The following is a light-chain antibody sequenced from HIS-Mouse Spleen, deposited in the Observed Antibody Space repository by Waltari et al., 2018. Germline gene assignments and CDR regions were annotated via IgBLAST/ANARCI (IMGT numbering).Light chain of an antibody. CDR1: SSNIGSNY. J-gene: IGLJ3*02. CDR3: AAWDDSLSGPV. V-gene: IGLV1-47*01. CDR2: RNN. Sequence: QSVLTQPPSASGTPGQRVTISCSGSSSNIGSNYVYWYQQLPGTAPKLLIYRNNQRPSWVPDRFSGSKSGTSACLAISGLRSEDEADYYCAAWDDSLSGPVFGGGTKLTVL.